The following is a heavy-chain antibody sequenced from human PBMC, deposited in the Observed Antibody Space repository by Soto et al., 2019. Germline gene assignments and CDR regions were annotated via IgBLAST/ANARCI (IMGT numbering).Heavy chain of an antibody. J-gene: IGHJ5*02. V-gene: IGHV4-59*01. CDR2: IYYSGST. Sequence: SETLSLTCTVSGGSISSFYWSWIRQPPGKGLEWIGYIYYSGSTNYNPSLKSRVTIPVDTSKNQFSLKLSSVTAADTAVYYCARYYGDYYNWFDPWGQGTLVTVSS. CDR3: ARYYGDYYNWFDP. D-gene: IGHD4-17*01. CDR1: GGSISSFY.